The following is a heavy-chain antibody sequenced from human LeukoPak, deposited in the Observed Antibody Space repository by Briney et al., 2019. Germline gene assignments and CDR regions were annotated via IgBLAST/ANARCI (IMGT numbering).Heavy chain of an antibody. D-gene: IGHD3-3*01. Sequence: GGSLRLSCAASGFTFSSYWMHWVRQAPGKGLVWVSRINTDGSSTSYADSVKGRFTISRDNAKNTLYLQMNSLRAEDTAVYYCARGGVYYDFWGGYYRGYWGQGTLVTVSS. V-gene: IGHV3-74*01. CDR1: GFTFSSYW. CDR2: INTDGSST. CDR3: ARGGVYYDFWGGYYRGY. J-gene: IGHJ4*02.